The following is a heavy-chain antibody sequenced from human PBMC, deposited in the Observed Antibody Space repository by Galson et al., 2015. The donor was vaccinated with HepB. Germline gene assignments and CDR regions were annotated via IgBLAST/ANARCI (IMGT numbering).Heavy chain of an antibody. CDR2: LSSSENTR. V-gene: IGHV3-11*01. CDR3: AKSLVLYREFDS. CDR1: GFTFTNHY. D-gene: IGHD3-16*01. J-gene: IGHJ4*02. Sequence: SLRLSCAASGFTFTNHYMAWVRQAPGKGLEWISYLSSSENTRYYADSVKGRFTISRDNANNSLFLQMNSLRPEDTAVYYCAKSLVLYREFDSWGQGTLVTVSS.